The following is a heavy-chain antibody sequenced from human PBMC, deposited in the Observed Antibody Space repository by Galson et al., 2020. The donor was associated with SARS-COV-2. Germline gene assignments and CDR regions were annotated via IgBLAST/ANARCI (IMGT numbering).Heavy chain of an antibody. CDR1: GGTFSSYA. CDR2: IIPIFGTA. D-gene: IGHD3-22*01. CDR3: AHSPPHYYDSSGYYYFEYVQH. V-gene: IGHV1-69*13. Sequence: SVKVSCKASGGTFSSYAISWVRQAPGQGLEWMGGIIPIFGTANYAQKFQGRVTITADESTSTAYMELSSLRSEDTAVYYCAHSPPHYYDSSGYYYFEYVQHWGQGTLVTVSS. J-gene: IGHJ1*01.